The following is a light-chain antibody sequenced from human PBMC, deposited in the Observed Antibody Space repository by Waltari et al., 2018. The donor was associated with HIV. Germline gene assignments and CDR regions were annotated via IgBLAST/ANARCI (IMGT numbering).Light chain of an antibody. CDR2: DTS. CDR1: QSVSDY. Sequence: TQYPATLSVSTGARATLSCRASQSVSDYLAWYHQQPGQPPRLLIYDTSARASGVPARFSGSGSGTDFTLTISSLEAEDVGFFYCQQRSGRPLYTFGQGTRLDLK. J-gene: IGKJ2*01. V-gene: IGKV3-11*01. CDR3: QQRSGRPLYT.